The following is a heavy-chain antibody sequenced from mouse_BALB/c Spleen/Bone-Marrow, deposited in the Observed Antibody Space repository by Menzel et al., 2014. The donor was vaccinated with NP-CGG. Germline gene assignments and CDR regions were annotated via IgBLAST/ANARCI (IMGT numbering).Heavy chain of an antibody. CDR3: ARRGWDGYFDY. V-gene: IGHV5-6-2*01. CDR2: INSNGGST. Sequence: DVKLVESGGGLVKLGGSLKLSCAASGFTFSSYYMSWVRQTPEKRLELVAAINSNGGSTYYPDTVKGRFTISRDNAKNTLYLQMSSLKSEDTALYYCARRGWDGYFDYWGQDTTLTVSS. CDR1: GFTFSSYY. D-gene: IGHD4-1*01. J-gene: IGHJ2*01.